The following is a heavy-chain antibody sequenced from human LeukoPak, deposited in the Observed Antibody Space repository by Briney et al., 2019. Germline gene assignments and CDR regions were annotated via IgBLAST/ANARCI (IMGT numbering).Heavy chain of an antibody. Sequence: GESLKISCKGAAYKFSNYWIAWVRQRPGEDLEWMGIIYPGDSDTRYSPSFQGQVTISADKSISTAYLQWSSLKASDTAMYYCARRLENDNFDYWGQGTLVTVSS. V-gene: IGHV5-51*01. CDR2: IYPGDSDT. D-gene: IGHD1-1*01. J-gene: IGHJ4*02. CDR1: AYKFSNYW. CDR3: ARRLENDNFDY.